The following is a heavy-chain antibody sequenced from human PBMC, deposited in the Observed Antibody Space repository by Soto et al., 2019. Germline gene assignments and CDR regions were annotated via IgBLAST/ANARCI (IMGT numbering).Heavy chain of an antibody. D-gene: IGHD4-17*01. CDR2: IYSGGST. V-gene: IGHV3-53*01. Sequence: GGSLRLSCAASGFTVSSNYMSWVRQAPGKGLEWVSVIYSGGSTYYADSMKGRFTISRDNSKNTLYLQMNSLRAEDTAVYYCARGNTVTNAFDIWGQGTMVTVSS. CDR3: ARGNTVTNAFDI. J-gene: IGHJ3*02. CDR1: GFTVSSNY.